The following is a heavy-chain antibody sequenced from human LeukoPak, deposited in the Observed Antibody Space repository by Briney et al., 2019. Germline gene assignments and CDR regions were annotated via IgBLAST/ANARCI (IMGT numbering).Heavy chain of an antibody. CDR3: ARAAYSSTWYSRYFDL. J-gene: IGHJ2*01. CDR1: GFTFRSYD. Sequence: GGSLSLSCAPSGFTFRSYDIHWVRQLTGKGREWAQGIGTAGEIYYPGSVKGRFTISRENAKNSLYLQMNSLRAGDTAVYYCARAAYSSTWYSRYFDLWGRGTLVTVSS. CDR2: IGTAGEI. V-gene: IGHV3-13*01. D-gene: IGHD6-13*01.